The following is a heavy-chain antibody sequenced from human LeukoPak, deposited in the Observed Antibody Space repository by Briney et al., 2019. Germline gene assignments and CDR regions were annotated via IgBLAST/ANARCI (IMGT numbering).Heavy chain of an antibody. CDR3: ARKAVAWDYFDF. J-gene: IGHJ4*02. D-gene: IGHD6-19*01. V-gene: IGHV2-70*17. Sequence: SGPTLVKPTQTLTLTCTFSGFSLSTNGTCVSRIRQPPGKALEWLARIDWHDDKFYSTSLNSRLTISKDTSKNQVVLTMTNMAPVDTATYYCARKAVAWDYFDFWGQGSLVTVSS. CDR1: GFSLSTNGTC. CDR2: IDWHDDK.